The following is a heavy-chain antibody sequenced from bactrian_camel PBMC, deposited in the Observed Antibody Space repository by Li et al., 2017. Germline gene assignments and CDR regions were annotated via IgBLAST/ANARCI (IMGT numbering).Heavy chain of an antibody. D-gene: IGHD2*01. CDR2: IHRNGVST. V-gene: IGHV3S40*01. J-gene: IGHJ4*01. CDR3: GTDLLETDGGNSHRDY. CDR1: GFIFSSYG. Sequence: VQLVESGGDLVQPGGSLRLSCAASGFIFSSYGMTWVRQAPGKGLEWIASIHRNGVSTFYADSVKGRFTITRDDAKNTVFLQMNSLKSGDTARYYCGTDLLETDGGNSHRDYWGQGTQVTVS.